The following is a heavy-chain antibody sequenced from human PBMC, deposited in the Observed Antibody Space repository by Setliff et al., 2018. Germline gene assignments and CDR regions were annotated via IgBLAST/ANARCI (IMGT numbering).Heavy chain of an antibody. CDR3: VKDVVGYSSTWPKRDYFDY. D-gene: IGHD6-13*01. CDR1: GFTFNTYA. V-gene: IGHV3-23*01. CDR2: ISDTALGI. J-gene: IGHJ4*02. Sequence: AGGSLRLSCAASGFTFNTYAMSWVRQPPGKGLEWVSSISDTALGIYYADSVRGRFTISRDNSKKTLYLQMNSLRAEDTAVYYCVKDVVGYSSTWPKRDYFDYWGQGTLVTVSS.